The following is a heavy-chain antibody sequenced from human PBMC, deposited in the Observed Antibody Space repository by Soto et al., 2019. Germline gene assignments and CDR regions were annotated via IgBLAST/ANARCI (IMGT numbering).Heavy chain of an antibody. V-gene: IGHV3-30*03. CDR2: ISYDGSNK. D-gene: IGHD3-9*01. CDR3: VRVFDTYYFDL. J-gene: IGHJ4*02. Sequence: GGSLRLSCAASGFTFSSYGMHWVLQAPGKGLEWVAVISYDGSNKYYADSVKGRFTISRDNSKKTLYLQMNSLRAEDTAVYYCVRVFDTYYFDLWGQGNMVTVSS. CDR1: GFTFSSYG.